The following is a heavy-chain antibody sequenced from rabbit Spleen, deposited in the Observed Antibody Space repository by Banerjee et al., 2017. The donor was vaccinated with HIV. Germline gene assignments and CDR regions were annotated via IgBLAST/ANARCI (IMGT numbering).Heavy chain of an antibody. CDR2: IDTASGGTT. CDR1: GFSFSGSYV. V-gene: IGHV1S45*01. D-gene: IGHD8-1*01. CDR3: ARDAGNSYRMYCLDL. Sequence: QEQLVESGGGLVQPGGSLTLTCTASGFSFSGSYVMYWVRQAPGKGLEWIASIDTASGGTTYYASWAKGRFTISKTSSTTVTLQMTTLTAADTATYFCARDAGNSYRMYCLDLWGQAPSLPS. J-gene: IGHJ4*01.